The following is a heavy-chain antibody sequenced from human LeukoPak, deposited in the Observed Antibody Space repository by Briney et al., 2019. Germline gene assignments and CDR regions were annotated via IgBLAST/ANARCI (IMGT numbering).Heavy chain of an antibody. D-gene: IGHD6-6*01. V-gene: IGHV3-30*02. CDR2: IRYDGSNK. Sequence: PGGSLRLSCAASGFTFSSYGMHWVRQAPGKGLEWVAFIRYDGSNKYYADSVKGRLTISRDNSKNTLYLQMNSLRAEDTAVYYCAKDHGLEYSSSPDAFDIWGQGTMVTVSS. CDR1: GFTFSSYG. J-gene: IGHJ3*02. CDR3: AKDHGLEYSSSPDAFDI.